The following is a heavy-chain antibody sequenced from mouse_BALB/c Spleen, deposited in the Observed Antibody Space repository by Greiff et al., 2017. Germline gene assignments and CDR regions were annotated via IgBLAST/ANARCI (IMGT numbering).Heavy chain of an antibody. CDR2: INPSSGYT. CDR3: ARGWSYAMDY. D-gene: IGHD1-1*02. Sequence: VKLQESAAELARPGASVKMSCKASGYTFTSYTMHWVKQRPGQGLEWIGYINPSSGYTEYNQKFKDKTTLTADKSSSTAYMQLSSLTSEDSAVYYCARGWSYAMDYWGQGTSVTVSS. V-gene: IGHV1-4*02. J-gene: IGHJ4*01. CDR1: GYTFTSYT.